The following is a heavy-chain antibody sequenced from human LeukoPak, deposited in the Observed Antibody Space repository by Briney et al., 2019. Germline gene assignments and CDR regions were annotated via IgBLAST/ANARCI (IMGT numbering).Heavy chain of an antibody. V-gene: IGHV1-2*02. CDR1: GYTFTGYY. Sequence: ASVKVSCKASGYTFTGYYMHWVRQAPGQGLEWMGWINPNSGGTNYAQKFQGRVTMTRDTSISTAYMELSRLRSDDTAVYYCARDLRYCSSTSCYSVDNWFDPWGQGTLVTVSS. J-gene: IGHJ5*02. D-gene: IGHD2-2*01. CDR3: ARDLRYCSSTSCYSVDNWFDP. CDR2: INPNSGGT.